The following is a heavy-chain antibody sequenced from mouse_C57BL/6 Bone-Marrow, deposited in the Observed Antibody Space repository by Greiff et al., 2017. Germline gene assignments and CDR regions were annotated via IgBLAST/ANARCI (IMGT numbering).Heavy chain of an antibody. CDR1: GFTFSSYA. V-gene: IGHV5-4*03. D-gene: IGHD1-1*01. J-gene: IGHJ2*01. Sequence: EVKLMESGGGLVKPGGSLKLSCAASGFTFSSYAMSWVRQTPEKRLEWVATISDGGSYTYYPDNVKGRLTISRDNAKNNLYLQMSHLKSEDTAMYYCARGDMHYYGSSYVGDFDYWGQGTTLTVSS. CDR2: ISDGGSYT. CDR3: ARGDMHYYGSSYVGDFDY.